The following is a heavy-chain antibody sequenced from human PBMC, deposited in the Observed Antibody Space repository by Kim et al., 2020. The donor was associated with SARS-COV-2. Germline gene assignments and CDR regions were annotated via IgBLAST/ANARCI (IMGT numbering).Heavy chain of an antibody. CDR3: ARDLAIFGVGGTDNWFDP. CDR1: GYTFISYY. D-gene: IGHD3-3*01. Sequence: ASVKVSCKASGYTFISYYMHWVRQAPGQGLEWMGIINPSGGSTSYAQKFQGRVTMTRDTSTSTVYMELSSLRSEDTAVYYCARDLAIFGVGGTDNWFDPWGQGTLVTVSS. CDR2: INPSGGST. J-gene: IGHJ5*02. V-gene: IGHV1-46*01.